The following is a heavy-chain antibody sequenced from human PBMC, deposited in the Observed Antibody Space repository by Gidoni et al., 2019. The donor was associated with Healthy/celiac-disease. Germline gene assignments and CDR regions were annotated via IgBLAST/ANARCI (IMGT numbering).Heavy chain of an antibody. V-gene: IGHV3-11*06. Sequence: QVQLVESGGGLVKPGGSLRLSCAASGFTFSDYYMSWIRQAPGKGLEWVSYISSSSSYTNYADSVKGRFTISRDNAKNSLYLQMNSLRAEDTAVYYCARSSLPPYSYGPLESPDSPYYFDYWGQGTLVTVSS. CDR2: ISSSSSYT. CDR3: ARSSLPPYSYGPLESPDSPYYFDY. D-gene: IGHD5-18*01. J-gene: IGHJ4*02. CDR1: GFTFSDYY.